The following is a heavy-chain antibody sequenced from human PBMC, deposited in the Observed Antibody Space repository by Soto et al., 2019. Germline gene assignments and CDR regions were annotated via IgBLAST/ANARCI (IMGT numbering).Heavy chain of an antibody. Sequence: GGSLRLSCAASGFTFSNYGMHWVRQAPGKGLEWVAIIWHDGNNKYYADSVRGRFIISRDNSKNRLYLQMNSLRAEDTAVYYCASDLVGASDSYGLDVWGQGTRVTVSS. CDR2: IWHDGNNK. V-gene: IGHV3-33*01. J-gene: IGHJ6*02. CDR3: ASDLVGASDSYGLDV. CDR1: GFTFSNYG. D-gene: IGHD1-26*01.